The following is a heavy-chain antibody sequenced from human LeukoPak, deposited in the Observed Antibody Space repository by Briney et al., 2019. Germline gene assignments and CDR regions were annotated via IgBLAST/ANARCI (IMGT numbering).Heavy chain of an antibody. V-gene: IGHV3-23*01. J-gene: IGHJ4*02. Sequence: GGSLRLSCAVSGLTFRNYAMSWIRQAPGKGLEWVSAVSGGGVTTYYADSVKGRFTISRDNSKNTLYLQMNSLRAEDTAVYYCARQGIHLWFDFWGQGTLVTVSS. CDR2: VSGGGVTT. CDR1: GLTFRNYA. D-gene: IGHD5-18*01. CDR3: ARQGIHLWFDF.